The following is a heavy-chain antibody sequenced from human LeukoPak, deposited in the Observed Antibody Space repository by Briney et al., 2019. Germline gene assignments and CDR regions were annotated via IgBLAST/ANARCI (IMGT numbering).Heavy chain of an antibody. Sequence: TSETLSLTCTVSGGSFSIYYWSWLRQPPGKGLEWLGSIYYSGSSNYNPSLKSRVTISVDTSKNQFSLKLSSVTAADTAVYYCARLGSSGTYYDPDYWGQGTLVTVSS. V-gene: IGHV4-59*08. D-gene: IGHD3-10*01. J-gene: IGHJ4*02. CDR2: IYYSGSS. CDR3: ARLGSSGTYYDPDY. CDR1: GGSFSIYY.